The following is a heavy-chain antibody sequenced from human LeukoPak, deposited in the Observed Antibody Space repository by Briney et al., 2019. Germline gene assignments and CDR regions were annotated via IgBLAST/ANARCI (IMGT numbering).Heavy chain of an antibody. V-gene: IGHV4-34*01. J-gene: IGHJ4*02. CDR3: ARGRGYCSSTSCYPKGPFDY. Sequence: SETLSLTCAVYGGSFSGYYWSWIRQPPGKGLEWIGEINHSGSTNYNPSLKSRVTISVDTSKNQFSLKLSSVTAADTAVYYCARGRGYCSSTSCYPKGPFDYWGQGTLVTVSS. CDR2: INHSGST. CDR1: GGSFSGYY. D-gene: IGHD2-2*03.